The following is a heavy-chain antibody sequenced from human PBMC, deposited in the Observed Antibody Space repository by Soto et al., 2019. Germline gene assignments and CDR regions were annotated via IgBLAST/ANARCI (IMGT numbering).Heavy chain of an antibody. Sequence: SETLSLTCAVYGGSFSGYYWSWIRQPPGKGLEWIGEINHSGSTVYNPSLKSRATISVDTSKNQFSLKLSSVTAADTAVYYCARGSVLGYYDSSGYYTGIPCFNYWGQGTLVTLSS. D-gene: IGHD3-22*01. J-gene: IGHJ4*02. CDR1: GGSFSGYY. CDR3: ARGSVLGYYDSSGYYTGIPCFNY. V-gene: IGHV4-34*01. CDR2: INHSGST.